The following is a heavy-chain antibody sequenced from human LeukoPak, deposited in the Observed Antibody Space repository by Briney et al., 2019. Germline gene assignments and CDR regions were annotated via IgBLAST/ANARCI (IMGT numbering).Heavy chain of an antibody. J-gene: IGHJ3*02. Sequence: GGSLRLSCAASGFTFSSYEMNWVRQAPGKGLEWVSYISSSGSTIYYAGSVKGRFTISRDNAKNSLYLQMNSLRDGDTAVCYWSSSPHIVVVTAHDAFDIWGQGTMVTVSS. CDR1: GFTFSSYE. D-gene: IGHD2-21*02. CDR2: ISSSGSTI. CDR3: SSSPHIVVVTAHDAFDI. V-gene: IGHV3-48*03.